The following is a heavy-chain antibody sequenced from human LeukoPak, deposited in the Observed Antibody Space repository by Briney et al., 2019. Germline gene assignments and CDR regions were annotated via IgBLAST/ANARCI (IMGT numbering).Heavy chain of an antibody. J-gene: IGHJ4*02. Sequence: EASVKVSCKAPGYTFTGYYMHWVRQAPGQGLEWMGWINPNSGDTKYAQNFQGRVTMTRDTSISTAYMELSRLRSDDTAVYYCATQRGSYLWGTDFDYWGQGTLVTVSS. CDR1: GYTFTGYY. CDR3: ATQRGSYLWGTDFDY. D-gene: IGHD3-16*01. CDR2: INPNSGDT. V-gene: IGHV1-2*02.